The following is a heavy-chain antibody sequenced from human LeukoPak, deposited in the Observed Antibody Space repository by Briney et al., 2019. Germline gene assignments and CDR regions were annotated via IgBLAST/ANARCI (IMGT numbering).Heavy chain of an antibody. J-gene: IGHJ5*02. CDR2: IYSGGNT. CDR1: GVTVSSNY. D-gene: IGHD6-13*01. CDR3: ARDMGLGEQQLVFSP. Sequence: GGSLRLSCAASGVTVSSNYMSWVRQAPGKGLEWVSVIYSGGNTFYADSVKGRFTISRDNSKNTLYLQMNSLRAEDTAVYYCARDMGLGEQQLVFSPWGQGTLVTVSS. V-gene: IGHV3-66*01.